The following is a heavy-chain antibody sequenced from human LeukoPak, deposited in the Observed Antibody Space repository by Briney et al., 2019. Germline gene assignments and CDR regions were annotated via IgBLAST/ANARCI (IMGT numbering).Heavy chain of an antibody. V-gene: IGHV3-30*02. D-gene: IGHD6-19*01. CDR1: GFTFSSYG. CDR3: AKDAPIAVAGANWYFDL. Sequence: GGSLRLSCAASGFTFSSYGMSWVRQAPGKGLEWVAFIRYDGSNKYFADSLKGRFTISRDNSKNTLYLQMNSLRAEDTAVYYCAKDAPIAVAGANWYFDLWGRGTLVTVSS. CDR2: IRYDGSNK. J-gene: IGHJ2*01.